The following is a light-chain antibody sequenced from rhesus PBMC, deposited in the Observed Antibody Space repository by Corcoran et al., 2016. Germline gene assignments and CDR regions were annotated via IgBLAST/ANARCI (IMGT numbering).Light chain of an antibody. CDR1: QSVSSY. Sequence: EIVMTQSPATLSLSPGERATLSCRASQSVSSYVAWYQKKPEQAPRLLIYGASSRATGIPDRFSGSGSGTDLTLTISSLEPEDFAVYYCQQYSNWPFTFGPGTKLDIK. CDR2: GAS. J-gene: IGKJ3*01. CDR3: QQYSNWPFT. V-gene: IGKV3S9*01.